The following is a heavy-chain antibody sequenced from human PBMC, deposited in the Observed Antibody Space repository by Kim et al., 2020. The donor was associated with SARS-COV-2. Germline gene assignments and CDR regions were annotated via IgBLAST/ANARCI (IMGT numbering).Heavy chain of an antibody. CDR2: IYYSGST. Sequence: SETLSLTCTVSGGSISSSSYYWGWIRQPPGKGLEWIGSIYYSGSTYSNPSLKSRVTIYVDTSKNQFSLKLSSVTAADTAVYYCSGPGIAVAGTRRTYFQHWGQGTLVTVSS. J-gene: IGHJ1*01. V-gene: IGHV4-39*01. CDR3: SGPGIAVAGTRRTYFQH. D-gene: IGHD6-19*01. CDR1: GGSISSSSYY.